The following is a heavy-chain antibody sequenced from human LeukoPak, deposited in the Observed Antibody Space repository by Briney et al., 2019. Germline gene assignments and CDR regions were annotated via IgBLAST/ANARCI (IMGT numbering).Heavy chain of an antibody. Sequence: SETLSLTCAVYGGSFSGYYWSWIRQPPGKGLEWIGEINHSGSTNYNPSLKSRVTISVDTSKNQFSLKLSSVTAADTAVYYCARGDYGGNPDYWGQGTLVTVSS. J-gene: IGHJ4*02. CDR2: INHSGST. D-gene: IGHD4-23*01. V-gene: IGHV4-34*01. CDR3: ARGDYGGNPDY. CDR1: GGSFSGYY.